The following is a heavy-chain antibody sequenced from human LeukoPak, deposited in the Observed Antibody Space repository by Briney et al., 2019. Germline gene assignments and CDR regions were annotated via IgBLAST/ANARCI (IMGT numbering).Heavy chain of an antibody. D-gene: IGHD1/OR15-1a*01. Sequence: ASVTVSCTASGYTFTSYYMHWVRQATGQGLEWMGIINPSGGSTSYAQKFQGRVTMTRDASTSTVYMELSSLRSEDTAVYYCAREGNKNFDYWGQGTLVTVSS. J-gene: IGHJ4*02. CDR3: AREGNKNFDY. CDR2: INPSGGST. V-gene: IGHV1-46*01. CDR1: GYTFTSYY.